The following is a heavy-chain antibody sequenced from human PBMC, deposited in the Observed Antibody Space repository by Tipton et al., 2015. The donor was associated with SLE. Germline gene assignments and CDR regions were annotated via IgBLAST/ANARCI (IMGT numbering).Heavy chain of an antibody. D-gene: IGHD2-2*01. CDR2: VYISGDT. CDR3: ARYYCTTTRCYYFDY. J-gene: IGHJ4*02. Sequence: TLSLTCTVSGGSISRGSYFWTWIRQPAGKGLEWIGRVYISGDTNYNPSLKSRVTISVDTSKNQFTLKLSSVTAADTAVYFCARYYCTTTRCYYFDYWDRGTLVTVSS. V-gene: IGHV4-61*02. CDR1: GGSISRGSYF.